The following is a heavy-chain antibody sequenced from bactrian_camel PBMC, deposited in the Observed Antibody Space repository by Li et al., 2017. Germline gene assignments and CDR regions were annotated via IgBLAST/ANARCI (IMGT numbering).Heavy chain of an antibody. CDR3: AAGQGVGWCLDVIRVGAEADFDY. CDR1: GYRYDTYC. J-gene: IGHJ6*01. D-gene: IGHD5*01. Sequence: QVQLVESGGGSVQAGGSLRLSCAAPGYRYDTYCMGWFRQAPGKAREGIAVIDSDGDTAYAESMKDRFTISVDNAKNTLYLQMSSLKPEDTATYYCAAGQGVGWCLDVIRVGAEADFDYWGHGTQVTVS. CDR2: IDSDGDT. V-gene: IGHV3S26*01.